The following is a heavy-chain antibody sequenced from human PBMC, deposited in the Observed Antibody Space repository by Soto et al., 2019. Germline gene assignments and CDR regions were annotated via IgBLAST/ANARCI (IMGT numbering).Heavy chain of an antibody. CDR1: GYSFTSYG. D-gene: IGHD1-20*01. CDR3: ARDPPITGRLRGTPLMAV. CDR2: ISAYNGNT. Sequence: QIQLVQSGAEVKKPGASVKVSCKASGYSFTSYGISWVRQAPGQGLELMGWISAYNGNTNYEQKFHGRVAMTTDSATNTAYLELRTLRSDYAAVYYCARDPPITGRLRGTPLMAVWGQGTTVTVSS. J-gene: IGHJ6*02. V-gene: IGHV1-18*04.